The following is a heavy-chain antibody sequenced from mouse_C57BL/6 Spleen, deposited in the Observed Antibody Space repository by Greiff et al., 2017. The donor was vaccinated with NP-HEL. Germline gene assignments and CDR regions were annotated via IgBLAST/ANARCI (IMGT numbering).Heavy chain of an antibody. D-gene: IGHD1-1*01. V-gene: IGHV1-69*01. Sequence: QVQLQQPGAELVMPGASVKLSCKASGYTFTSYWMHRVKQRPGQGLEWIGEIDPSDSYTNYNQKFKGKSTLTVDKSSSTAYMQLSSLTSEDSAVYYCARKDYGSSTGDFDYWGQGTTLTVSS. CDR3: ARKDYGSSTGDFDY. J-gene: IGHJ2*01. CDR2: IDPSDSYT. CDR1: GYTFTSYW.